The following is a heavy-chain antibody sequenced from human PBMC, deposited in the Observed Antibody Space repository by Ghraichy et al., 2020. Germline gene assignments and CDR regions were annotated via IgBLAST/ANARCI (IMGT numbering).Heavy chain of an antibody. CDR1: GGSISSHY. CDR3: ASHAPILGYGMDV. CDR2: VDYRGST. V-gene: IGHV4-59*11. J-gene: IGHJ6*02. Sequence: SETLSLTCTVSGGSISSHYWSWIRQPPGKGLEWIGYVDYRGSTNYNPSLKSRVTISGDTSKNQFSLKLSSVTAADTAVYYCASHAPILGYGMDVWVPGTTDTVSS.